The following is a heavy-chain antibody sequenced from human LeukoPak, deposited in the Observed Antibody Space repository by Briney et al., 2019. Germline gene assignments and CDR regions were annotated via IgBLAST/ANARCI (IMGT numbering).Heavy chain of an antibody. CDR1: GGSFSGYY. J-gene: IGHJ6*03. V-gene: IGHV4-34*01. D-gene: IGHD2-2*01. CDR3: ARSDRVVPAAMFYYYYMDV. CDR2: INHSGST. Sequence: SETLSLTCAVYGGSFSGYYGSWIRQPPGKGLEWIGEINHSGSTNYNPSLKSRVTISVDTSKNQFSLKLSSVIAADTAVYYCARSDRVVPAAMFYYYYMDVWGKGTTVTVSS.